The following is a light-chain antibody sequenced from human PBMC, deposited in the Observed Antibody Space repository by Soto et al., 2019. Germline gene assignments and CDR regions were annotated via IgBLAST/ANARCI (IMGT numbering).Light chain of an antibody. J-gene: IGLJ2*01. V-gene: IGLV2-11*01. CDR1: SSDVGGYNY. CDR2: DVS. Sequence: QSALTQPRSVSGSPGQSVTISCTGTSSDVGGYNYVSWYQQPPGKAPKLMIYDVSKRPSGVPDRFSGSKSGNTASLTISGLQADDEADYYCCSYAGTYTFVVFGGGTKLTVL. CDR3: CSYAGTYTFVV.